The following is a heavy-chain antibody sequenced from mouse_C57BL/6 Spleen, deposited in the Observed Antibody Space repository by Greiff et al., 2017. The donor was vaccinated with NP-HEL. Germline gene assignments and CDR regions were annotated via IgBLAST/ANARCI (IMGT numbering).Heavy chain of an antibody. V-gene: IGHV14-4*01. J-gene: IGHJ4*01. CDR1: GFNIKDDY. CDR3: TTYYGSSYGAMDY. CDR2: IDPENGDT. D-gene: IGHD1-1*01. Sequence: VQLQQSGAELVRPGASVKLSCTASGFNIKDDYMHWVKQRPEQGLEWIGWIDPENGDTEYASKFQGKATITAETSSTTAYLQLSSLTSEDTAVYYSTTYYGSSYGAMDYWGQGTSGTVSS.